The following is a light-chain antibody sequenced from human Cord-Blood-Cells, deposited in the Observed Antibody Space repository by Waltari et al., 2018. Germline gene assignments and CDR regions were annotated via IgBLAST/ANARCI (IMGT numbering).Light chain of an antibody. V-gene: IGKV3-11*01. J-gene: IGKJ1*01. CDR3: QQRSNWPPWT. CDR1: QSVSSY. CDR2: DAS. Sequence: EIVLTQSPATLSLSPGERATLPCRASQSVSSYLAWYHQKLGQAPRLLIYDASNRATGMPAWFSGSSCGTDFTLTISSLVPEDFAVYYCQQRSNWPPWTFGQGTKVEIK.